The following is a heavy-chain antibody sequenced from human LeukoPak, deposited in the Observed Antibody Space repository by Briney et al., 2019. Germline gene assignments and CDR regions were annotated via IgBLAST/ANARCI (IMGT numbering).Heavy chain of an antibody. J-gene: IGHJ4*02. CDR1: GFTVSSNY. CDR2: IYSGGST. V-gene: IGHV3-53*01. CDR3: ARDNGLLLRFFDY. D-gene: IGHD3-22*01. Sequence: PGGSLRLSCAASGFTVSSNYMSWVRQAPGKGLEWVSVIYSGGSTYYADSVKGRFTISRDNSKNTLYLQMNSLRAEDTAVYYCARDNGLLLRFFDYWGQGTLVTVSS.